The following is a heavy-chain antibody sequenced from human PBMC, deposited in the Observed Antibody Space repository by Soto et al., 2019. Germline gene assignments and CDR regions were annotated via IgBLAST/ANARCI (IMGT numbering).Heavy chain of an antibody. J-gene: IGHJ6*02. D-gene: IGHD3-3*01. Sequence: PGESLKISCKGSGYSFTSYCIGWVRQMPGKGLEWMGIIYPGDSDTRYSPSFQGQVTISADKSISTAYLQWSSLKASDTAMYYCARDFWSGYYLYGMDVWGQGTTVTVSS. CDR3: ARDFWSGYYLYGMDV. CDR1: GYSFTSYC. CDR2: IYPGDSDT. V-gene: IGHV5-51*01.